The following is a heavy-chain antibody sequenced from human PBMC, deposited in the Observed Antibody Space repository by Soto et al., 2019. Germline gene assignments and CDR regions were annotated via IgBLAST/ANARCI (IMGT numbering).Heavy chain of an antibody. CDR1: GGSISSYY. CDR3: ARHVGRGYFDY. J-gene: IGHJ4*02. CDR2: IYYSGST. V-gene: IGHV4-59*08. D-gene: IGHD3-16*01. Sequence: SETLSLTCTVSGGSISSYYWSWIRQPPGKGLEWIGYIYYSGSTNYNPSLKSRVTISVDTSKNQFSLKLSIVTAADTAVYYCARHVGRGYFDYWGQGTLVTVSS.